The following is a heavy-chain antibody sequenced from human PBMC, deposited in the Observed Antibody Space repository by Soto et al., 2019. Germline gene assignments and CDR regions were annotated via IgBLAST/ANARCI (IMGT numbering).Heavy chain of an antibody. Sequence: PWGSLRLSCAASGFTFVSYSISCVRQSPVKGLEWVSYISSSSSTIYYADSVKGRFTISRDNAKNSLYLQMNSLRDEDTAVYYCARDTTAGPYYFDYWGQGTLVTVSS. D-gene: IGHD6-13*01. CDR1: GFTFVSYS. CDR2: ISSSSSTI. J-gene: IGHJ4*02. CDR3: ARDTTAGPYYFDY. V-gene: IGHV3-48*02.